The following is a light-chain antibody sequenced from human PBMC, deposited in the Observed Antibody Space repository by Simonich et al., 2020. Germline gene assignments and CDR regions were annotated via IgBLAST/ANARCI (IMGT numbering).Light chain of an antibody. CDR3: SSYTSSSTIVV. V-gene: IGLV2-14*01. CDR1: SSDVGGYNY. J-gene: IGLJ2*01. Sequence: QSALTQPASVSGSPGQSITISCTGTSSDVGGYNYVSGYQQHPGKAPKLMIYDVSKRPSGVSNRFSGSKSGNTASLTISGLQAEDEADYYCSSYTSSSTIVVFGGGTKLTVL. CDR2: DVS.